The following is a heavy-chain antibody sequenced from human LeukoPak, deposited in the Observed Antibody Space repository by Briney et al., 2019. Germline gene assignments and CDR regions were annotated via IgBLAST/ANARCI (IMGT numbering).Heavy chain of an antibody. CDR2: ISSSSSSTI. V-gene: IGHV3-48*01. CDR1: GFTFSSYS. CDR3: AREAGWVRGVIDY. Sequence: GGSLRLSCAASGFTFSSYSMNWVRQAPGKGLEWVSYISSSSSSTIYYADSVKGRFTISRDNAKNSLYLQMNSLRAEDTAVYYCAREAGWVRGVIDYWGQGTLVTVSS. D-gene: IGHD3-10*01. J-gene: IGHJ4*02.